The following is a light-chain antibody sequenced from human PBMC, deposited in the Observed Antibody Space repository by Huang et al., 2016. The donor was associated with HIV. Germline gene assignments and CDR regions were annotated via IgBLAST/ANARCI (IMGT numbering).Light chain of an antibody. CDR1: QGISSY. CDR2: AAS. V-gene: IGKV1-9*01. CDR3: QQLNNYPVT. Sequence: IQLTQSPSSLSASVGDRVTITCRASQGISSYLAWYQQQPGKAPKLRIYAASTLESGVPSRFSGSGSGTDFTLTICSLRPEDFATYYCQQLNNYPVTFGGGTKVEIK. J-gene: IGKJ4*01.